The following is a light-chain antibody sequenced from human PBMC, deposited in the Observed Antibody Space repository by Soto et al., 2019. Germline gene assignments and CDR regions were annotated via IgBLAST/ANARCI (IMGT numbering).Light chain of an antibody. CDR3: QQRTNWPPFS. CDR2: EAS. Sequence: EILLTQSPATLSLSPGERATLTCRASQSVNNYLAWFQQRPGQPPKLLIYEASNRAVGVPARFSGSGSGTDFTLTISSLEPEDFALYYCQQRTNWPPFSFGQGTKLEIK. J-gene: IGKJ2*03. V-gene: IGKV3-11*01. CDR1: QSVNNY.